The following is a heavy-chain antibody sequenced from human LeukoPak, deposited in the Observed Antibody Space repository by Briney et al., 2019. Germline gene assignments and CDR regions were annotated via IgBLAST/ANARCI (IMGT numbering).Heavy chain of an antibody. CDR3: AGVSIAVAGTRIDY. J-gene: IGHJ4*02. Sequence: ASVKVSCKASGYTFTGYYMHWVRQAPGQGLEWMGRINPNSGGTNYAQKFQGRVTMTRDTSISTAYMELSRLRSDDTAVYYCAGVSIAVAGTRIDYWGQGTLVTVSS. CDR1: GYTFTGYY. D-gene: IGHD6-19*01. V-gene: IGHV1-2*06. CDR2: INPNSGGT.